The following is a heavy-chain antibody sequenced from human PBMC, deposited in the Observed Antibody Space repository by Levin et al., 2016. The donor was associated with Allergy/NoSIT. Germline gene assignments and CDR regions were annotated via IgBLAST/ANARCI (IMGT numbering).Heavy chain of an antibody. CDR1: GFTFSSYG. CDR2: IWYDGSNK. J-gene: IGHJ6*02. Sequence: GGSLRLSCAASGFTFSSYGMHWVRQAPGKGLEWVAVIWYDGSNKYYADSVKGRFTISRDNSKNTLYLQMNSLRAEDTAVYYCARDTYEGCMDVWGQGTTVTVSS. D-gene: IGHD5-12*01. CDR3: ARDTYEGCMDV. V-gene: IGHV3-33*01.